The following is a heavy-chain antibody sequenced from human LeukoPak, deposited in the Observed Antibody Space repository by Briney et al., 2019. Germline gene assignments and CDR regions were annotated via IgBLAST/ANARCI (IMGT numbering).Heavy chain of an antibody. D-gene: IGHD2-21*02. Sequence: GRSLRLSCAASGFTFSSYGMHWVRQAPGKGLEWVAVISYDGSNKYYADSVKGRFTISRDNSKNTLYLQMNSLRAEDTAVYYCAKDMQKRRPECGGDCYEPSDAFDIWGQGTMVTVSS. CDR2: ISYDGSNK. CDR3: AKDMQKRRPECGGDCYEPSDAFDI. V-gene: IGHV3-30*18. CDR1: GFTFSSYG. J-gene: IGHJ3*02.